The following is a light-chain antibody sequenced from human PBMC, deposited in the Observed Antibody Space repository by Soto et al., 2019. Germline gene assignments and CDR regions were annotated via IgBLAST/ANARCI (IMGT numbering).Light chain of an antibody. CDR3: CSYAGSSTMV. J-gene: IGLJ2*01. V-gene: IGLV2-23*02. CDR2: EVS. Sequence: QSALTQPASVSGSPGQSITISCTGTSSDVGSYNLVSWYQQHPGKAPKLMIYEVSKRPSGVSNRFSGPKSGNTASLTISGLQAEDEADYYCCSYAGSSTMVFGGGTKLTVL. CDR1: SSDVGSYNL.